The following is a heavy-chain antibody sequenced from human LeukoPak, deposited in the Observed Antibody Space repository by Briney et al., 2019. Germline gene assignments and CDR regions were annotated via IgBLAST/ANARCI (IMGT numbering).Heavy chain of an antibody. D-gene: IGHD6-19*01. V-gene: IGHV4-31*03. Sequence: SETLSLTCTFSGGSISSGGYYWSWLRQHPGKGLEWIRYIYYSGSTYYNPSLKSRVTISVDTSKNQFSLKLSSVTAADTAVYYCARARALQQWLGGYFDYWGQGTLVTVSS. CDR3: ARARALQQWLGGYFDY. CDR2: IYYSGST. J-gene: IGHJ4*02. CDR1: GGSISSGGYY.